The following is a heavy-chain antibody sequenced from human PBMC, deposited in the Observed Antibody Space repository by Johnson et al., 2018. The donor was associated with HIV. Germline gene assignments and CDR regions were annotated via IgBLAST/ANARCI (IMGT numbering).Heavy chain of an antibody. D-gene: IGHD4-11*01. CDR2: IYSGGNT. CDR3: GRDINYSNYVTDAFDI. CDR1: RFTVSSNY. Sequence: EVQLVESGGGLVQPGGSLKLSCAASRFTVSSNYMTWVRQAPVKGLEWVSVIYSGGNTYYADSVKGRFTISRDNSKNTLYLQMNSLRAEDTAVYYCGRDINYSNYVTDAFDIWGQGTVVTVSS. V-gene: IGHV3-66*01. J-gene: IGHJ3*02.